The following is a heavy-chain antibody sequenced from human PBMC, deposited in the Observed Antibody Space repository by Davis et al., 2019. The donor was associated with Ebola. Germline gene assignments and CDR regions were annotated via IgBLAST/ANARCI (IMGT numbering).Heavy chain of an antibody. J-gene: IGHJ6*04. CDR2: INHSGST. CDR1: GGSFSGYY. V-gene: IGHV4-34*01. Sequence: SETLSLTCAVYGGSFSGYYWSWIRHPPGKGLEWIGEINHSGSTNYNPSLKSRVTISVDTSKNQFSLDLSSVTAADTAVYYCARDPARAVWGKGTTVTVSS. CDR3: ARDPARAV.